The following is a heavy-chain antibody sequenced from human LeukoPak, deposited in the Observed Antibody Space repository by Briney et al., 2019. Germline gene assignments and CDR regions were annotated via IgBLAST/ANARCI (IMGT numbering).Heavy chain of an antibody. CDR2: ISESSVYI. D-gene: IGHD3-22*01. V-gene: IGHV3-21*01. Sequence: GGSLRLSCAVSGFSFSDHNMNWVRHAPGKGLEWVSSISESSVYINYADSVKGRFTISRDNAKYPLYLQMTSLRAEDTAVYYCARSYYDSSGYPHSDLDYWGQGTLVTVSS. CDR1: GFSFSDHN. J-gene: IGHJ4*02. CDR3: ARSYYDSSGYPHSDLDY.